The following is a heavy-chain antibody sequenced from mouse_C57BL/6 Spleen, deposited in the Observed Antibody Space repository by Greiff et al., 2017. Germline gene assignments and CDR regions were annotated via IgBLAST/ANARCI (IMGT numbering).Heavy chain of an antibody. D-gene: IGHD1-1*01. J-gene: IGHJ4*01. Sequence: EVQLQEPGPGMVKPSQSLSLTCTVTGYSITSGYDWHWIRHFPGNKLEWMGYISYSGSTNYNPSLKSRTSLTLDTSNNPSFLKLNSVTTEDTATYDCSGVWNYGSSDDYARDYWGQGTSVTVSS. CDR3: SGVWNYGSSDDYARDY. CDR2: ISYSGST. CDR1: GYSITSGYD. V-gene: IGHV3-1*01.